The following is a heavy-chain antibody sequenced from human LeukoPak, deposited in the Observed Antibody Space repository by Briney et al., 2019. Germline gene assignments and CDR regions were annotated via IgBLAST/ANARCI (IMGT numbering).Heavy chain of an antibody. V-gene: IGHV3-21*01. Sequence: GGSLRLSCAASGFTFSSYSMNWVRQAPGKGLEWVSSISSSSSYIYYADSVKGRFTISRDNAKNSLYLQMNSLRAEDTAVHYCARGYSGSYRDYYYYYMDVWGKGTTVTVSS. D-gene: IGHD1-26*01. J-gene: IGHJ6*03. CDR1: GFTFSSYS. CDR2: ISSSSSYI. CDR3: ARGYSGSYRDYYYYYMDV.